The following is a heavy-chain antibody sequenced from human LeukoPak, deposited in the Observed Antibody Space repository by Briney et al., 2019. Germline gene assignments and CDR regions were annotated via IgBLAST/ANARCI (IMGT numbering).Heavy chain of an antibody. CDR2: IYYSGST. CDR3: ARGVGFRWLLHAFDI. V-gene: IGHV4-39*01. D-gene: IGHD3-22*01. Sequence: SETLSLTCTVSGGSISSSSYYWGWIRQPPGKGLEWIGSIYYSGSTYYNPSLKGRVTISVDTSKNQFSLKLSSVTAADTAVYYCARGVGFRWLLHAFDIWGQGTMVTVSS. CDR1: GGSISSSSYY. J-gene: IGHJ3*02.